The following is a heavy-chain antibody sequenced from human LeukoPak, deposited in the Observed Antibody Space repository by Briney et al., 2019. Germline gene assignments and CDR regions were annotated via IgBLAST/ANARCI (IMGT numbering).Heavy chain of an antibody. CDR3: ARRQGYGNIDY. CDR2: ISGSGDST. J-gene: IGHJ4*02. Sequence: QPGGFLRLSCAASGFSFSSYAMSWVRQAPGKGLEWVSGISGSGDSTDYVDSVKGQFTISRDNSKNTLFLQLNSLRAEDAAVYYCARRQGYGNIDYWGQGTLVTVSS. D-gene: IGHD2/OR15-2a*01. CDR1: GFSFSSYA. V-gene: IGHV3-23*01.